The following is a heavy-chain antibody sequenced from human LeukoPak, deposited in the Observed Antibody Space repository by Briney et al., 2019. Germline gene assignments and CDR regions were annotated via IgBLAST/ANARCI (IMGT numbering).Heavy chain of an antibody. D-gene: IGHD3-10*01. CDR2: IYSGGST. CDR1: GFTVSSNY. V-gene: IGHV3-66*01. J-gene: IGHJ4*02. Sequence: PGGSLRLSCAASGFTVSSNYMSWVRQAPGKGLEWVSVIYSGGSTYYADSVKGRFTISRDNSKNTLYLQMNSLRAEDTAVYYCAKDIRGLLWFGERGQGTLVTVSS. CDR3: AKDIRGLLWFGE.